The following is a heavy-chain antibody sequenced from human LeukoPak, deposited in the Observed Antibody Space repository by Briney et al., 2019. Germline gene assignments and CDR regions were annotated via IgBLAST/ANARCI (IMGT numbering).Heavy chain of an antibody. D-gene: IGHD2-15*01. V-gene: IGHV3-23*01. CDR1: GFTFSSYA. Sequence: PGGSLRLSCAASGFTFSSYAMSWVRQAPGKGLEWASAISGSGGSTYYADSVKGRFTISRDNSKNTLYLQMNSLRAEDTAVYYCAKIVVAATALFFDYWGQGTLVTVSS. J-gene: IGHJ4*02. CDR3: AKIVVAATALFFDY. CDR2: ISGSGGST.